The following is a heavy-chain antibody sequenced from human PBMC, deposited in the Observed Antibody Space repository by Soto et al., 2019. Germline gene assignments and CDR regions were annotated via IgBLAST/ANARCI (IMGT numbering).Heavy chain of an antibody. CDR2: ISSSANTI. J-gene: IGHJ4*02. Sequence: QMQLVESGGGLVKPGGSLRLSCAASGFTFSDYYMSWIRQAPGQGLEWVSYISSSANTIYYADSVRGRFTISRDNAKNSLYLQMNRLRGEDTAVYYCARDRYSSGWIDGYWGQGTLVTVSS. D-gene: IGHD6-19*01. CDR3: ARDRYSSGWIDGY. CDR1: GFTFSDYY. V-gene: IGHV3-11*01.